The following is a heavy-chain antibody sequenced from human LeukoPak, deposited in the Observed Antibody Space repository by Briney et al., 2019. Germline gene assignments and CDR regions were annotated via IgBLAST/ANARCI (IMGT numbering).Heavy chain of an antibody. V-gene: IGHV4-59*08. CDR3: ARQAPPGAAAGKAFQH. CDR2: IYYSGST. CDR1: GGSISSYY. D-gene: IGHD6-13*01. J-gene: IGHJ1*01. Sequence: SETLSLTCTVSGGSISSYYWSRIRQPPGKGLEWIGYIYYSGSTNYNPSLKSRVTISVDTSKNQFSLKLSSVTAADTAVYYCARQAPPGAAAGKAFQHWGQGTLVTVSS.